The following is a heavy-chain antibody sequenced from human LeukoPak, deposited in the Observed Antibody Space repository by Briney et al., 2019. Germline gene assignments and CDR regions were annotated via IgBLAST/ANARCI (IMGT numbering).Heavy chain of an antibody. V-gene: IGHV4-34*01. CDR3: ARAGNYYADAFDI. CDR2: INHSGST. J-gene: IGHJ3*02. D-gene: IGHD1-26*01. Sequence: NPSETLSLTCAVYGGSFSGYYWSWIRQPPGKGLEWIGEINHSGSTNYNPSLKSRVTISVDTSKNQFSLNLSSVTAADTAVYYCARAGNYYADAFDIWGQGTMVTVSS. CDR1: GGSFSGYY.